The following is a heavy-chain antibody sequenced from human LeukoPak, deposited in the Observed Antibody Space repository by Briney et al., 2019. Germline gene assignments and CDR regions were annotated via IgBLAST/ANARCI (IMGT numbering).Heavy chain of an antibody. Sequence: GESLKISCKGSGYSFTSYWIGWVRQMPGKGLEWMGIIYPSDSDTRYSPSFQGQVTISADKSISTAYLQWSSLKASDTAMYYCARLRDGDYGSYAGDYWGQGTLVTVSS. CDR1: GYSFTSYW. CDR2: IYPSDSDT. CDR3: ARLRDGDYGSYAGDY. V-gene: IGHV5-51*01. J-gene: IGHJ4*02. D-gene: IGHD4-17*01.